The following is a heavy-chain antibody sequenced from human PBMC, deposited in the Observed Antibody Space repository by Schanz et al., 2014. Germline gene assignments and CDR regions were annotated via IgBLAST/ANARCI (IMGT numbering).Heavy chain of an antibody. D-gene: IGHD3-9*01. CDR2: INTNTGNS. CDR1: GYTFTSYA. CDR3: ARPLIDIWAGLRDIPDALDI. Sequence: QVQLVQSGSELKKPGASVKVSCKASGYTFTSYAMNWVRQAPGQGLEWMGWINTNTGNSTYAQGFTGQFVFSLDTSVSTAYLQISSLKAEDTAVYYCARPLIDIWAGLRDIPDALDIWGQGTMVTVSS. V-gene: IGHV7-4-1*02. J-gene: IGHJ3*02.